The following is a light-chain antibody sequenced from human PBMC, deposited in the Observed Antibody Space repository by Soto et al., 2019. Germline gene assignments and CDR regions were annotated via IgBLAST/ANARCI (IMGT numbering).Light chain of an antibody. J-gene: IGKJ1*01. CDR3: QQRNNWPPTWT. V-gene: IGKV3-11*01. CDR1: QSVGSY. Sequence: EIVLTQSPATVSLSPGERATLSCRASQSVGSYLAWYRQKPGQAPRLLISGASNRAPGIPARFSGSGSGTEFTLTISSLEPEDFAVYYCQQRNNWPPTWTFGQGTKVEIK. CDR2: GAS.